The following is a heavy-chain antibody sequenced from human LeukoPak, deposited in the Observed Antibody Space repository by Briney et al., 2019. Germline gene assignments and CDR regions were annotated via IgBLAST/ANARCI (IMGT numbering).Heavy chain of an antibody. D-gene: IGHD3-9*01. CDR2: IKGDGSHT. CDR1: GFTFSNYW. Sequence: GSLRLSCAASGFTFSNYWMHWARQAPGKGLVWVSRIKGDGSHTIYADSVKGRFTISRDNAKNTLYLQMKSLRAEDTAVYYCVRDWDHFDFDSWGLGTLVTVSS. V-gene: IGHV3-74*01. J-gene: IGHJ5*01. CDR3: VRDWDHFDFDS.